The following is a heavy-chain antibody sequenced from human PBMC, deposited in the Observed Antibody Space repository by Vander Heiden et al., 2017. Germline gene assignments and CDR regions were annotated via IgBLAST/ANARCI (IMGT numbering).Heavy chain of an antibody. Sequence: EVQLAESGGDLVKTGGSVRLSCSAYGFMFSRAYMTWVRQAPGKGLEWVGRIRSKQDGATADYAAPVKDRFTISRDDSKNTVYLQMNSLKSEDTAVYYCVTDWGRTSCHCGDYDLWGQGTKVTVSS. V-gene: IGHV3-15*01. CDR2: IRSKQDGATA. D-gene: IGHD2-2*01. CDR3: VTDWGRTSCHCGDYDL. J-gene: IGHJ3*01. CDR1: GFMFSRAY.